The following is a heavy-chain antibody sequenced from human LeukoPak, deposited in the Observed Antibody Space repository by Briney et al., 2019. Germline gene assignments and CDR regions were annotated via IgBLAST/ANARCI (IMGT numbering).Heavy chain of an antibody. J-gene: IGHJ4*02. D-gene: IGHD6-19*01. Sequence: GGSLRLSCAASGFTFDDYAMHWVRQAPGKGLEWVSGISWNSGSIGYADSVKGRLTISRDNAKNSLYLQMNSLRAEDTALYYCAMSRAGSSGWYLYDYWGQGTLVTVSS. CDR2: ISWNSGSI. CDR3: AMSRAGSSGWYLYDY. CDR1: GFTFDDYA. V-gene: IGHV3-9*01.